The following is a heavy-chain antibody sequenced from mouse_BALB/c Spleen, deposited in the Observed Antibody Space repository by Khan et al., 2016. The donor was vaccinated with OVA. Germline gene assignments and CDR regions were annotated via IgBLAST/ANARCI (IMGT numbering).Heavy chain of an antibody. J-gene: IGHJ3*01. Sequence: VQLKQSGAELVRPGALVKLSCKASDFNIKDYYMHWVKQRPEQGLVWIGRIDPENGNTIYDPKFQGKASITSDTSSNTAYLQHSSLTSEDTAVYYCARDGYSPWFAYWGQGTLVTVSA. V-gene: IGHV14-1*02. CDR3: ARDGYSPWFAY. D-gene: IGHD2-3*01. CDR2: IDPENGNT. CDR1: DFNIKDYY.